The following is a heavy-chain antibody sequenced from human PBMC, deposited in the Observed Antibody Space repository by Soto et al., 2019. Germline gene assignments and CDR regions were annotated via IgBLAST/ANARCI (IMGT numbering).Heavy chain of an antibody. J-gene: IGHJ4*02. D-gene: IGHD3-9*01. V-gene: IGHV3-30*18. CDR1: GFSFSSDG. CDR3: AKVGGDYDILTGCSSPFDY. Sequence: GGSLRLSCAAYGFSFSSDGMHWVRQAPGKGLEWVAVISYDGSNKYYADSVKGRFTISRDNSKNTLYLQMNSLRAEDTAVYYCAKVGGDYDILTGCSSPFDYWGQGTLVTVSS. CDR2: ISYDGSNK.